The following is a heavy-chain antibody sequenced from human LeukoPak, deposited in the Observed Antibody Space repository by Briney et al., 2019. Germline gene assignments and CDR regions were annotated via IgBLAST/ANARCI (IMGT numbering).Heavy chain of an antibody. CDR3: AQDLSYIGLDN. CDR1: GFTFRNYG. CDR2: FSASSST. D-gene: IGHD2-15*01. Sequence: GGSLRLSCAASGFTFRNYGMNWVRQAPGKGLEWVSAFSASSSTYYADSVKGRFTVSRDNSENMLYLQMNSLRAEDTAVYYCAQDLSYIGLDNWGQGTLVTVSS. J-gene: IGHJ4*02. V-gene: IGHV3-23*01.